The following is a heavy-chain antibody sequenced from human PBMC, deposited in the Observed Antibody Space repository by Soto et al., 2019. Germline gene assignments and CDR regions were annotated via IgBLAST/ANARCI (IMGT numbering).Heavy chain of an antibody. CDR3: ARQRTTVVTQAYFDH. D-gene: IGHD2-21*02. Sequence: SETLSLTCIVSGESISSSSYYWGWIRQPPGKGLEWIGSIYYSGRTYYNPSFKSRVTISIDTSKNQFSLKLSSVTATDTAVYYCARQRTTVVTQAYFDHWGQGALVTVS. J-gene: IGHJ4*02. CDR2: IYYSGRT. V-gene: IGHV4-39*01. CDR1: GESISSSSYY.